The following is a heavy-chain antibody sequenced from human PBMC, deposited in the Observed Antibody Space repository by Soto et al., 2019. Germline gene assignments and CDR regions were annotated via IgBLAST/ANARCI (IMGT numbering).Heavy chain of an antibody. CDR3: ARQRTTVVTQAYFDH. D-gene: IGHD2-21*02. Sequence: SETLSLTCIVSGESISSSSYYWGWIRQPPGKGLEWIGSIYYSGRTYYNPSFKSRVTISIDTSKNQFSLKLSSVTATDTAVYYCARQRTTVVTQAYFDHWGQGALVTVS. J-gene: IGHJ4*02. CDR2: IYYSGRT. V-gene: IGHV4-39*01. CDR1: GESISSSSYY.